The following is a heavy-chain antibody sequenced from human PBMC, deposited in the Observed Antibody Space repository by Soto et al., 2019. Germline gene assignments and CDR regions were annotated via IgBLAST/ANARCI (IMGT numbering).Heavy chain of an antibody. CDR3: AREVKSSTSWHSDH. Sequence: SESLSLTCAVYGGSFSAYYWNWVRQPPGKGLEWIGEITHSGYTNYNPSLKSRVTISVDTSNSQFSLRLTSVTAADTAVYYCAREVKSSTSWHSDHWGQGTLVTVSS. CDR1: GGSFSAYY. D-gene: IGHD6-13*01. J-gene: IGHJ4*02. CDR2: ITHSGYT. V-gene: IGHV4-34*01.